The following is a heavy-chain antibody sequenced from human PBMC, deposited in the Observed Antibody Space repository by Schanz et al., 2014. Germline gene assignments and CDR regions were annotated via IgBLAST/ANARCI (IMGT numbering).Heavy chain of an antibody. V-gene: IGHV3-33*01. CDR1: GFIFSNYG. Sequence: QVQLVESGGGVVQPGGSLRLSCAASGFIFSNYGMHWVRQAPGKGLEWVAVIWSDGSGKYYADSVKGRFTISRDNAKNSVSLQMRRLRVEDTAVYYCARVHHYDPSGWGYFDYWGQGALVTVSS. CDR3: ARVHHYDPSGWGYFDY. CDR2: IWSDGSGK. D-gene: IGHD3-22*01. J-gene: IGHJ4*02.